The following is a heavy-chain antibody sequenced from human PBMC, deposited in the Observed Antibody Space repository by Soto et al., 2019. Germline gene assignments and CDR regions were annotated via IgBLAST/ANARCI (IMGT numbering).Heavy chain of an antibody. CDR1: GGSISTNNW. V-gene: IGHV4-4*02. CDR3: ARAKLCNTLSCPHSFDT. D-gene: IGHD2-2*01. CDR2: VYHSGST. Sequence: QVQLRESGPGLVHASGTLSLTCGVSGGSISTNNWWCWVRQPPGQGLEWIAEVYHSGSTNYTPSLKSRLTISIDTSKTQCSLRLASGTAADSAVYYCARAKLCNTLSCPHSFDTWGQGTLFTVSS. J-gene: IGHJ4*02.